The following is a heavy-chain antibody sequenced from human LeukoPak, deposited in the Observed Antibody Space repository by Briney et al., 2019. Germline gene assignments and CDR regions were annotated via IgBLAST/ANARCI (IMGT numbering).Heavy chain of an antibody. CDR1: GFIFSSYS. CDR2: IWYDGSNK. CDR3: ARYRTGFCDY. D-gene: IGHD3-10*01. Sequence: GSLRLSCAASGFIFSSYSMHCVRQAPGKGLEWVAVIWYDGSNKYYADSAKGRFTISTDNSKTTLYLQMNSLRAEDTAVYYCARYRTGFCDYWGQRTLVSVFS. V-gene: IGHV3-33*01. J-gene: IGHJ4*02.